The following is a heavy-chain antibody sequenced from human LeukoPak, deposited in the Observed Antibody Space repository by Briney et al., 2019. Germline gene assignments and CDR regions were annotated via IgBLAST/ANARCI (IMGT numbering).Heavy chain of an antibody. Sequence: GASVKVSCKASGYTFTGYYMHWVRQAPGQGLEWMGWINPNSGGTNYAQKFQGRVTMTRDTSISTAYMELSRLRSDDTAVYYCARDKEYYYDSSGYPNWFDPWGQGTLVTVSS. CDR1: GYTFTGYY. D-gene: IGHD3-22*01. CDR3: ARDKEYYYDSSGYPNWFDP. CDR2: INPNSGGT. J-gene: IGHJ5*02. V-gene: IGHV1-2*02.